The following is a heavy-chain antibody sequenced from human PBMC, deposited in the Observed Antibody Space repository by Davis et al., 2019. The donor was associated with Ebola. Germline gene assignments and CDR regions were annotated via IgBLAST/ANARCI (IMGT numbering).Heavy chain of an antibody. J-gene: IGHJ4*02. CDR2: IRSKANSYAT. Sequence: GESLKISCAASGFTFSNAWMSWVRQAPGEGLEWVGRIRSKANSYATAYAASVKGRFTISRDDSKNTAYLQMNSLKTEDTAVYYCTRHPNSGWYFGFDYWGQGTLVTVSS. CDR3: TRHPNSGWYFGFDY. CDR1: GFTFSNAW. V-gene: IGHV3-73*01. D-gene: IGHD6-19*01.